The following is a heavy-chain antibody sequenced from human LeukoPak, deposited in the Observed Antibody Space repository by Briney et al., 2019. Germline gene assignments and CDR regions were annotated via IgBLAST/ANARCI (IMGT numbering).Heavy chain of an antibody. Sequence: GSLRLSCAASGFTFISYGMHWVRQAPGKGLEWVASITGSGGRTYYADSVKGRFTISRDNSKNTLYLQMNSLRAEDTAVYYCARSNYYYGMDVWGQGTTVTVSS. J-gene: IGHJ6*02. CDR2: ITGSGGRT. CDR3: ARSNYYYGMDV. CDR1: GFTFISYG. V-gene: IGHV3-23*01.